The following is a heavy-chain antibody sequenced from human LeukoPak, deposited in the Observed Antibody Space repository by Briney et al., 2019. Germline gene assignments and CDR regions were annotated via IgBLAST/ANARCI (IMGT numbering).Heavy chain of an antibody. D-gene: IGHD3-22*01. Sequence: GGSLRLSCAASGFTFSDYYMSWIRQAPGKGLEWVSYISSSGSTIYYADSVKGRFTISRDNAKNSLYLQMNSLRAEDTAVYYCAREFKMDYYDSSGYYYGDYWGQGTLVTVSS. J-gene: IGHJ4*02. CDR1: GFTFSDYY. CDR2: ISSSGSTI. CDR3: AREFKMDYYDSSGYYYGDY. V-gene: IGHV3-11*01.